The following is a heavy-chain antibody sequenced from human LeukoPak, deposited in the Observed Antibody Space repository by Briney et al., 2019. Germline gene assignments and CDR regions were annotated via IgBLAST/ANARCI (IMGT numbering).Heavy chain of an antibody. CDR2: ITNTGGTT. CDR3: ARSLVTYYYYYMAV. V-gene: IGHV3-23*01. CDR1: GFTFSSYA. J-gene: IGHJ6*03. Sequence: EGSLRLSCAASGFTFSSYAMTWVRQAPGKGLEWVSSITNTGGTTYYADSVKGRFTISRDNSKNTLYLQMNSLRADDTAVYYCARSLVTYYYYYMAVWGKGTTVTVSS.